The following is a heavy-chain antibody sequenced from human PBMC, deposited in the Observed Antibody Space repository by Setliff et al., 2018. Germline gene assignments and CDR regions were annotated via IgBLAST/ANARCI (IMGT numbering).Heavy chain of an antibody. Sequence: GASVKVSCKASGYPFIEHYVNWVRQAPGQGLEWMRWIRPNGGGTHYAQKFQGRVTMTRDTANSTVYMDLSSLTSDDTAIYYCARGGGSYRAGNSRPTYWFDPWGQGTLVTVSS. CDR2: IRPNGGGT. V-gene: IGHV1-2*02. D-gene: IGHD2-21*01. J-gene: IGHJ5*02. CDR3: ARGGGSYRAGNSRPTYWFDP. CDR1: GYPFIEHY.